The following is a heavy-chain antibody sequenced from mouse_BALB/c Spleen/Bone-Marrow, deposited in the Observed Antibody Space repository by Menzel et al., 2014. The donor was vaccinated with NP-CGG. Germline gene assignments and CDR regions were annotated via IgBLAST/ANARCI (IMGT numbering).Heavy chain of an antibody. D-gene: IGHD1-1*01. CDR3: ARIYYYGRGYFDY. J-gene: IGHJ2*01. CDR2: IDPANGNT. Sequence: VQLQQSGAELVKPGASVKLSCTASGFNIKDTYMHWVKQRPGQGLEWIGRIDPANGNTKYDPKFQGKATTTADTSSNTAYLQLSSLTSEDTAVYYCARIYYYGRGYFDYWGQGTTLTVSS. V-gene: IGHV14-3*02. CDR1: GFNIKDTY.